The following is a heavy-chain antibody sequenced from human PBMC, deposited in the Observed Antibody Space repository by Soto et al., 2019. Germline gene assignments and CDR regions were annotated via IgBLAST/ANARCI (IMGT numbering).Heavy chain of an antibody. CDR2: IDHSGST. V-gene: IGHV4-34*01. J-gene: IGHJ6*02. Sequence: SETLSLTCAVYGGSFSGYSWSWIRQPPGKGLGWIGEIDHSGSTNYNPSLKSRVTISVDTSKNQFPLKLTSVTAADTAVYYGARVVQGIRWSYYYYGLDVWGQGTMVTVSS. CDR1: GGSFSGYS. D-gene: IGHD3-3*01. CDR3: ARVVQGIRWSYYYYGLDV.